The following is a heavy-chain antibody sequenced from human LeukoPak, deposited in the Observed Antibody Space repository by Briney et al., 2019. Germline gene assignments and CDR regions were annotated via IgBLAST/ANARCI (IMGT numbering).Heavy chain of an antibody. CDR3: ARVGDFWSGYYIAYYYYTDV. CDR2: ISSSSSYI. J-gene: IGHJ6*03. D-gene: IGHD3-3*01. Sequence: GGSLRLSCAASGFTFSSYSMNWVRQAPGKGLEWVSSISSSSSYIYYADSVKGRFTISRDNAKNSLYLQMNSLRAEDTAVYYCARVGDFWSGYYIAYYYYTDVWGKGTTVTVSS. CDR1: GFTFSSYS. V-gene: IGHV3-21*01.